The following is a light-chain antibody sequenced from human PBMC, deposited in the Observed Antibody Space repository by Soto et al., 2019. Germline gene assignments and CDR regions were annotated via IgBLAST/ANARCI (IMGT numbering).Light chain of an antibody. CDR1: QTISSW. J-gene: IGKJ5*01. CDR3: QQYDNLPR. Sequence: SQMTQSPSTLSGSVGDRVTITCRASQTISSWLAWYQQKPGKAPKLLIYDASNLETGVPSRFSGSGSGTDFTFTISSLQPEDIATYYCQQYDNLPRIGQGTRLEIK. V-gene: IGKV1-33*01. CDR2: DAS.